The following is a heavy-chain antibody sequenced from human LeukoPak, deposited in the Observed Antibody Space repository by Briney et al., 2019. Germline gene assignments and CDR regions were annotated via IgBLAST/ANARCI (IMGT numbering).Heavy chain of an antibody. CDR2: ISSTTSYI. V-gene: IGHV3-21*01. CDR3: ARAGLHQLLWAFDY. J-gene: IGHJ4*02. Sequence: GGSLRLSCAASGFTFSSHSMNWVRQAPGKGLEWVSSISSTTSYIHYADSVKGRFTISRDNVNNSLYLQMNNPRAEDTAVYYCARAGLHQLLWAFDYWGQGNLVTVSS. D-gene: IGHD2-2*01. CDR1: GFTFSSHS.